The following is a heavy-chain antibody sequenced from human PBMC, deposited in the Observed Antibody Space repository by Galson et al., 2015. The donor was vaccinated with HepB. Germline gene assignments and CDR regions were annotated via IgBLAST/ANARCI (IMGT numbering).Heavy chain of an antibody. CDR3: ARPRYSGYDYRAVFDY. J-gene: IGHJ4*02. V-gene: IGHV3-30-3*01. CDR2: ISYDGSNK. CDR1: GFTFSSYA. Sequence: SLRLSCAASGFTFSSYAMHWVRQAPGKGLEWVAVISYDGSNKYYADSVKGRFTISRDNSKNTLYLQMNSLRAEDTAVYYCARPRYSGYDYRAVFDYWGQGTLVTVSS. D-gene: IGHD5-12*01.